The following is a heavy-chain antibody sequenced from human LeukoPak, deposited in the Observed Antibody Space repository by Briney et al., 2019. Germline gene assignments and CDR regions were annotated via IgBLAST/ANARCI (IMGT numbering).Heavy chain of an antibody. CDR2: IYYSGST. J-gene: IGHJ3*02. V-gene: IGHV4-59*01. CDR3: ARADWPLGAFDI. D-gene: IGHD3/OR15-3a*01. Sequence: SETLSLTCTVSGGSISPYYWSWIRQPPGKGLEYIGFIYYSGSTNYNPSLKSRVTISVDTSKNQFSLKLSSVTAADTAVYYCARADWPLGAFDIWGQGTMVTVSS. CDR1: GGSISPYY.